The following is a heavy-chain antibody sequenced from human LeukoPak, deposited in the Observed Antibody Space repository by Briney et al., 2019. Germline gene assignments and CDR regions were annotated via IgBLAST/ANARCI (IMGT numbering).Heavy chain of an antibody. J-gene: IGHJ4*02. CDR1: GFTFSSYA. CDR3: ATYYDSNPDY. V-gene: IGHV3-30-3*01. Sequence: PGGSLRLSCAASGFTFSSYAMHWVRQAPGKGLEWVAVISYDGSNKYYADSVKGRFTISRDNSKNTLYLQMNSLRAEDTAVYYCATYYDSNPDYWGQGTLVTVSS. D-gene: IGHD3-22*01. CDR2: ISYDGSNK.